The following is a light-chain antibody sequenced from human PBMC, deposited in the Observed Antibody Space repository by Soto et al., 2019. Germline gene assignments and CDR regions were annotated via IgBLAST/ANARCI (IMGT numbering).Light chain of an antibody. V-gene: IGKV3D-20*02. CDR2: GAS. CDR1: QSVSSNY. Sequence: EIVLTQSPVTLSLSPGERATLSCRASQSVSSNYLAWYQQKPGQAPRLLIYGASTRASGVSDRFSGSGSGTDFTLTISSLEPEDFVVYYCQQRSNWPITFGQGTRLEIK. CDR3: QQRSNWPIT. J-gene: IGKJ5*01.